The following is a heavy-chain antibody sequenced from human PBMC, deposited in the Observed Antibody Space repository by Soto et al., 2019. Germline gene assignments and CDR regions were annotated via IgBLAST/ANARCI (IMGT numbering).Heavy chain of an antibody. CDR2: VSAYNGNT. D-gene: IGHD3-3*01. V-gene: IGHV1-18*04. CDR3: ARVCHGSDFWSGYYRMGYYYYGMDV. CDR1: GYTFTSYG. Sequence: ASVKVSCKASGYTFTSYGISWVRQAPGQGLEWMGWVSAYNGNTNYAQKLQGRVTMTTDTSTSTAYMELRSLRSDDTAVYYCARVCHGSDFWSGYYRMGYYYYGMDVWGQGTTVTVSS. J-gene: IGHJ6*02.